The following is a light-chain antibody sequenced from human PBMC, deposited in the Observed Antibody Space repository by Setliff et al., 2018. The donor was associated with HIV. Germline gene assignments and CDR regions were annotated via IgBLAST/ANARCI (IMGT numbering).Light chain of an antibody. J-gene: IGKJ1*01. Sequence: DIVMTQSPDSLTVSLGERATINCKSSRSVLYTSNNKNYLAWYQQKPGQPPKLLIYWASTRESGVPDRFSGSGSGTEFTLTISSLQAEDVAVYYRQQYYSIPRTFGQGTKVDIK. CDR3: QQYYSIPRT. V-gene: IGKV4-1*01. CDR2: WAS. CDR1: RSVLYTSNNKNY.